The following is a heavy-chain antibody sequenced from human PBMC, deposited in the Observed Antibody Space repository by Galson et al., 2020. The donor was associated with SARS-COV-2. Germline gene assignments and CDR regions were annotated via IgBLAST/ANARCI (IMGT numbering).Heavy chain of an antibody. Sequence: GESLKISCAASGFIFNDYAMNWVRQAPGKGLEWVSLISWDGSVTYYADSVKGRFFISRDDSKNSLYLQLNSLRAEDTALYYCTRGDCTSTSCLDYWGQGTLVTVSS. CDR1: GFIFNDYA. J-gene: IGHJ4*02. V-gene: IGHV3-43D*03. CDR2: ISWDGSVT. D-gene: IGHD2-2*01. CDR3: TRGDCTSTSCLDY.